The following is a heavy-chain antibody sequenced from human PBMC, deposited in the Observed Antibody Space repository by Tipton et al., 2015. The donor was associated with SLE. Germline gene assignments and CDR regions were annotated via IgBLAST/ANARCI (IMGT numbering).Heavy chain of an antibody. V-gene: IGHV4-39*07. CDR2: IYYSGST. D-gene: IGHD6-13*01. J-gene: IGHJ6*02. CDR1: GGSITSSSYY. CDR3: AGTWNSSSIYYYYGLDA. Sequence: TLSLTCAISGGSITSSSYYWGWIRQPPGVGLEWLANIYYSGSTDYNSSLKSRVTISVDTSKNQFSLKVTSVTAADTAVYYCAGTWNSSSIYYYYGLDAWGQGTTVTVSS.